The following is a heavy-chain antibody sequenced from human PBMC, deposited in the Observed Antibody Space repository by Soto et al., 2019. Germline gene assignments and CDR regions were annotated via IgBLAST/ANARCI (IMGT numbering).Heavy chain of an antibody. D-gene: IGHD3-22*01. CDR1: GGTFSSYA. CDR3: AREGRDYDSSGYYFT. V-gene: IGHV1-69*13. CDR2: IIPIFGTA. Sequence: SLKVSCKASGGTFSSYAISCVRQAPGQGLEWMGGIIPIFGTANYAQKFQGRVTITADESTSTAHMDLSSLRSEDTAVYYCAREGRDYDSSGYYFTWGQGTLVTVSS. J-gene: IGHJ4*02.